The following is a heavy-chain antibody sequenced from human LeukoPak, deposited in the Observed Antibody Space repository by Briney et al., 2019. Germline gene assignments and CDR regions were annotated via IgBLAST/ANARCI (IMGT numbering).Heavy chain of an antibody. CDR1: GFASDEHG. CDR2: INWSGGST. V-gene: IGHV3-20*04. CDR3: ARAPITGPFYFDY. J-gene: IGHJ4*02. D-gene: IGHD1-14*01. Sequence: GGSLRLSCTASGFASDEHGMSWVRQVPGKGLEWVSGINWSGGSTGYADPLRGRFTISRDNAKNSLYLQMDSLRAEDTALYYCARAPITGPFYFDYCGQGTLVTVSS.